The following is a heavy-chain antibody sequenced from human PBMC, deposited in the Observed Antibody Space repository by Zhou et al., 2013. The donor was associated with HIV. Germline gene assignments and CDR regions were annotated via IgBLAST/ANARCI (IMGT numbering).Heavy chain of an antibody. CDR3: TRSRGFSVHYKSDDYFDH. J-gene: IGHJ4*02. D-gene: IGHD3-3*01. CDR2: INPKTGGA. V-gene: IGHV1-2*02. CDR1: GYTFSDSY. Sequence: QVQLVQSGAEVKRPGASVKVSCKASGYTFSDSYIYWVRLAPGHGLEWVGWINPKTGGAVYAQNFLGRVTMTSDTSVNSVYMEVTRLKSDDAAVYFCTRSRGFSVHYKSDDYFDHWGQGTPVAVSA.